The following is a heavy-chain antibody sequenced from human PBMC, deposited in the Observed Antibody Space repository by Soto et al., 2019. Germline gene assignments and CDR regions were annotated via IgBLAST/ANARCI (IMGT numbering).Heavy chain of an antibody. D-gene: IGHD3-3*01. Sequence: SETLSLTCAVYGGSFSGYYWSWIRQPPGKGLEWIGEINHSGSTNYNPSLKSRVTISVDTSKNQFSLKLSSVTAADTAVYYCARVNRGITIFGVVIPYYFDYWGQGTLVTVSS. J-gene: IGHJ4*02. CDR2: INHSGST. CDR3: ARVNRGITIFGVVIPYYFDY. V-gene: IGHV4-34*01. CDR1: GGSFSGYY.